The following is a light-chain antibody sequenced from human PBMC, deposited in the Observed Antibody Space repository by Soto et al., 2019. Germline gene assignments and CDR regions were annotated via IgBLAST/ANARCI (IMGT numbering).Light chain of an antibody. Sequence: DIQMTQSPSILSASVGDRVTITCRASQSISSWLAWYQQKPGKAPNLLIHKASHLESGVPSRFSGSGSGTEFTLTISSLQPGDFETYYCQPYNTYPWTFGQGTKVDI. J-gene: IGKJ1*01. CDR2: KAS. CDR3: QPYNTYPWT. CDR1: QSISSW. V-gene: IGKV1-5*03.